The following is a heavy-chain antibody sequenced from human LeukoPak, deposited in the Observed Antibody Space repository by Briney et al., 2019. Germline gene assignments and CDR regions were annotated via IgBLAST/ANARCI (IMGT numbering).Heavy chain of an antibody. CDR1: GGSISSSSLY. J-gene: IGHJ3*02. V-gene: IGHV4-39*01. D-gene: IGHD2-2*01. Sequence: PSQSLSLTCTVSGGSISSSSLYWDWIRQPPGKGLEWIGTVYYSGSTYYNPSLKSRVTISVDTSKNQFSLRLSSVTAADTALYYCARNASSLGAGAFDIWGQGTMVTVSS. CDR2: VYYSGST. CDR3: ARNASSLGAGAFDI.